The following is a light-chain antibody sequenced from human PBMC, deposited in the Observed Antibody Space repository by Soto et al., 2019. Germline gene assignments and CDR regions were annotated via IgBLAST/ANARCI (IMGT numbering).Light chain of an antibody. V-gene: IGLV3-25*03. Sequence: SYELTQPPSVSVSPGQTARITCSGDALPKQYAYWYQQKPGQAPVLVIYKDSERPSGIPERFSGSSSGTTVTLTISGFQAEDEADYYCQSADSSGTSYVFGTGTKLTVL. J-gene: IGLJ1*01. CDR1: ALPKQY. CDR2: KDS. CDR3: QSADSSGTSYV.